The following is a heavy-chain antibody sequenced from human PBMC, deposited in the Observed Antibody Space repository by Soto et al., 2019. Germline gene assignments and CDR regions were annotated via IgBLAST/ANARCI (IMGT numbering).Heavy chain of an antibody. CDR1: GGSIISNEYY. CDR2: IYYSGST. CDR3: ARGRYNWNQGAFDI. V-gene: IGHV4-30-4*02. D-gene: IGHD1-20*01. J-gene: IGHJ3*02. Sequence: SDTLSRTCAVSGGSIISNEYYWSLIRQPPGKGLEWIGYIYYSGSTYYNPSLKSRVTISADTSKTQFSLKLTSVTAADTAVYYCARGRYNWNQGAFDIWGQGTVVTVS.